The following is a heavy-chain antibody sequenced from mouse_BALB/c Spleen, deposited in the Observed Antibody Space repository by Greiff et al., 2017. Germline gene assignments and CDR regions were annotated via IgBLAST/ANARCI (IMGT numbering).Heavy chain of an antibody. CDR1: GYAFSSYW. CDR2: IYPGVGDT. Sequence: QVQLKESGAELVRPGSSVKISCKASGYAFSSYWMNWVKQRPGQGLEWIGQIYPGVGDTNYNGKFKGKATLTADKSSSTAYMQLSSLTSEDSAVYFCATSTFGGYAMDYWGQGTSVTVSS. J-gene: IGHJ4*01. CDR3: ATSTFGGYAMDY. V-gene: IGHV1-80*01.